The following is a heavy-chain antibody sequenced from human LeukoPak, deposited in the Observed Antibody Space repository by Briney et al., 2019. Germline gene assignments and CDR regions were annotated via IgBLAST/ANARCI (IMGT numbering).Heavy chain of an antibody. D-gene: IGHD3-9*01. Sequence: GGSPRLSCATSGFSFTDYPMNWVRQAPGKGLEWISNIRTTAEGAKYAYYVDSVKGRVTISRDDGKNTLYLHMNSLRDDDTAVYYCATDQRYAFDYWGQGILVTVSS. CDR3: ATDQRYAFDY. J-gene: IGHJ4*02. CDR2: IRTTAEGAKYA. CDR1: GFSFTDYP. V-gene: IGHV3-48*02.